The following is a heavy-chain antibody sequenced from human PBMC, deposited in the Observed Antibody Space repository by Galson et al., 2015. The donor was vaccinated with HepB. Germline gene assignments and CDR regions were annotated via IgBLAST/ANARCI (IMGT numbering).Heavy chain of an antibody. J-gene: IGHJ5*02. CDR2: ITSSSTTI. CDR3: ARDEGTYYYGSGSYYDYDWFDP. Sequence: SLRLSCAASGFTFSSYGMNWVRQAPGKGLEWVSYITSSSTTIYYADSVKGRFTISRDNAKNSLYLQMNSLRAEDTAVYYCARDEGTYYYGSGSYYDYDWFDPWGQGTLVTVSS. D-gene: IGHD3-10*01. V-gene: IGHV3-48*01. CDR1: GFTFSSYG.